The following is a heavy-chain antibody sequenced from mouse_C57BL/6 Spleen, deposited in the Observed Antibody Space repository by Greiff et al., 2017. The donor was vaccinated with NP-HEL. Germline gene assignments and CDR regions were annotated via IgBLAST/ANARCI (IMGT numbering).Heavy chain of an antibody. CDR3: AREEIYYDYAYYFDY. CDR1: GYTFTSYW. D-gene: IGHD2-4*01. CDR2: INPSNGGT. Sequence: QVQLQQPGTELVKPGASVKLSCKASGYTFTSYWMHWVKQRPGQGLEWIGNINPSNGGTNYNEKFKSKATLTVDKSSSTAYMQLSSLTSEDSAVYYCAREEIYYDYAYYFDYWGQGTTLTVAS. J-gene: IGHJ2*01. V-gene: IGHV1-53*01.